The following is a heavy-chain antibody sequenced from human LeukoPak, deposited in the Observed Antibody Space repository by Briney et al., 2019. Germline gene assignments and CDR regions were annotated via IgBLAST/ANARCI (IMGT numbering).Heavy chain of an antibody. CDR3: ARGSYQFDY. D-gene: IGHD1-26*01. CDR1: GGSISSSSYY. V-gene: IGHV4-61*05. CDR2: IYYSGST. Sequence: SETLSLTCTVSGGSISSSSYYWGWIRQPPGKGLEWIGYIYYSGSTNYNPSLKSRVTISVDTSKNQFSLKLSSVTAADTAVYYCARGSYQFDYWGQGTLVTVSS. J-gene: IGHJ4*02.